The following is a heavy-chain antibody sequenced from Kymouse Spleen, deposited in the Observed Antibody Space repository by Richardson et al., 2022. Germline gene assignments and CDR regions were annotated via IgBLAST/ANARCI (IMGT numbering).Heavy chain of an antibody. CDR3: ARDEVPAARYYYYGMDV. D-gene: IGHD2-2*02. CDR1: GFTFDDYG. Sequence: EVQLVESGGGVVRPGGSLRLSCAASGFTFDDYGMSWVRQAPGKGLEWVSGINWNGGSTGYADSVKGRFTISRDNAKNSLYLQMNSLRAEDTALYYCARDEVPAARYYYYGMDVWGQGTTVTVSS. J-gene: IGHJ6*02. V-gene: IGHV3-20*d01. CDR2: INWNGGST.